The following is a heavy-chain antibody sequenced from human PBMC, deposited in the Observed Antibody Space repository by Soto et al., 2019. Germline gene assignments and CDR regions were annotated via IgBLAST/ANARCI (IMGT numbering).Heavy chain of an antibody. CDR2: ISYAGSNK. CDR1: GFTFSSYA. V-gene: IGHV3-30-3*01. D-gene: IGHD2-8*01. Sequence: LRLSCAASGFTFSSYAMHWVRQAPGKGLEWVAFISYAGSNKYYADSVKGRFTISRDNSKNTLYLQMNSLRAEDTAVYYCTRDSEVLMVYAHGYFDYWGQGTLVTVSS. J-gene: IGHJ4*02. CDR3: TRDSEVLMVYAHGYFDY.